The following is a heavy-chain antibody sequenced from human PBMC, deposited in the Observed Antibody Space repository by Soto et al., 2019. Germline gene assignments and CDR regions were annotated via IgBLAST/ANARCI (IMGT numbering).Heavy chain of an antibody. CDR1: GFTFSTYT. D-gene: IGHD1-26*01. CDR2: SNGRGNYI. Sequence: EVQVVESGGDLVKPGGSLRLSCASSGFTFSTYTMNWVRQAPGKGLEWVSSSNGRGNYIYYAESVKGRFTISRDNAKKPLYLQMARLRAEDTALYYRVREEGKVGTNSAFDYWGLGEMVNVSA. J-gene: IGHJ4*02. CDR3: VREEGKVGTNSAFDY. V-gene: IGHV3-21*01.